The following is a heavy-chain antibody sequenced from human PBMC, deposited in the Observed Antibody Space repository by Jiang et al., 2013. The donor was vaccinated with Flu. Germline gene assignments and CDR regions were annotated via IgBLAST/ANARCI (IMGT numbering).Heavy chain of an antibody. CDR2: IYPGDSDT. J-gene: IGHJ4*02. Sequence: KGSGYSFTSYWIGWVRQMPGKGLEWMGIIYPGDSDTRYSPSFQGQVTISADKSISTAYLQWSSLKASDTAMYYCARQNYDILTGSAGGIDYWGQGTLVTVSS. CDR3: ARQNYDILTGSAGGIDY. CDR1: GYSFTSYW. D-gene: IGHD3-9*01. V-gene: IGHV5-51*01.